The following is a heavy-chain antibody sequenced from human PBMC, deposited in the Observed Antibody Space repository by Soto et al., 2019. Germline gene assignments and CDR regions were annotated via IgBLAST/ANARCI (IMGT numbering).Heavy chain of an antibody. CDR1: GYTFTSYG. CDR3: ASFVVITTPAYYYYCGMDV. D-gene: IGHD3-22*01. J-gene: IGHJ6*02. V-gene: IGHV1-18*01. CDR2: ISAYNGNT. Sequence: QVQLVQSGAEVKKPGASVKVSCKASGYTFTSYGISWVRQAPGQGLEWMGWISAYNGNTNYAQKLQGRVTMTTDTSTSTAYMELRSLRSDDTAVYYCASFVVITTPAYYYYCGMDVWGQGTTVTVSS.